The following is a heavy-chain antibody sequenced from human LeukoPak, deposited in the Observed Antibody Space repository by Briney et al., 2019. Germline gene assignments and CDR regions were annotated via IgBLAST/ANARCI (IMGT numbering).Heavy chain of an antibody. V-gene: IGHV4-59*01. CDR1: GGSISGYY. D-gene: IGHD3-10*01. Sequence: ASETLSLTCTVSGGSISGYYWSWIRQPPGKGLEWIGYIYYSGYTNYNPSLKSRVTISVDTSKNQFSLKLSSVTAADTAVYYCARTTMVRGTYYMDVWGKGTTVTISS. CDR2: IYYSGYT. J-gene: IGHJ6*03. CDR3: ARTTMVRGTYYMDV.